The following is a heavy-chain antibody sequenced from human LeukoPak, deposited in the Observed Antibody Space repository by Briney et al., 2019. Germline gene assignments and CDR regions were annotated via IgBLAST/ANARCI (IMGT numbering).Heavy chain of an antibody. Sequence: SETLSLTCTVSGGSISSYYWSWIRQPPGKGLEWIGYIYYSGSTNYNPSLKSRVTISVDTSKNQFSLKLSSVTAADAAVYYCVRDLMEGYYDSGAPFDYWGQGTLVTVSS. J-gene: IGHJ4*02. CDR2: IYYSGST. CDR3: VRDLMEGYYDSGAPFDY. CDR1: GGSISSYY. D-gene: IGHD3-10*01. V-gene: IGHV4-59*12.